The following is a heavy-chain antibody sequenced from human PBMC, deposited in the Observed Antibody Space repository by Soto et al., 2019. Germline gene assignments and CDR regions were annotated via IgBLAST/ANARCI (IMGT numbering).Heavy chain of an antibody. CDR3: ARDNPPRIVVVINAFDI. Sequence: GGSLRLSCAASGFTFSSYAMHWVRQSPGKGLEWVAVISYDGSNKYYADSVKGRFTISRDNSKNTLYLQMNSLRAEDTAVYYCARDNPPRIVVVINAFDIWGQGTMVTVSS. V-gene: IGHV3-30-3*01. J-gene: IGHJ3*02. CDR2: ISYDGSNK. D-gene: IGHD3-22*01. CDR1: GFTFSSYA.